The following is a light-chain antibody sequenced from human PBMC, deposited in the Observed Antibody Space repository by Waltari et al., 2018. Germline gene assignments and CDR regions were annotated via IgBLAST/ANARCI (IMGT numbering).Light chain of an antibody. V-gene: IGLV2-14*01. Sequence: QSGLTQPASVSGPPGQSITISCTGSSSDIGGYNYVSWYQQHPGKAPKLIIYDVTKPPSGVSNRFSASKSGETASLTISGLQAEDEADYYCNSFRSSDTYVFGTGTRVTVL. CDR2: DVT. CDR1: SSDIGGYNY. J-gene: IGLJ1*01. CDR3: NSFRSSDTYV.